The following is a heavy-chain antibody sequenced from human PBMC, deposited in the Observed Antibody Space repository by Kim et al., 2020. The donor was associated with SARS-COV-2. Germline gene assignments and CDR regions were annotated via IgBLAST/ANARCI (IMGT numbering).Heavy chain of an antibody. J-gene: IGHJ4*02. Sequence: SETLSLTCAVYGGSFSGYYWGWIRQPPGKGLEWIGEISPSGNSYYNPSLMSRFTLSVDSSKNQFSLKMDSVTAADTAVYYCARVAYSQGCRREFDYWGQG. CDR3: ARVAYSQGCRREFDY. V-gene: IGHV4-34*01. CDR1: GGSFSGYY. D-gene: IGHD2-21*01. CDR2: ISPSGNS.